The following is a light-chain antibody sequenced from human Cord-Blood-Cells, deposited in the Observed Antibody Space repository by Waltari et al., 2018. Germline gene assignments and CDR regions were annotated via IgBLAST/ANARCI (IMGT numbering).Light chain of an antibody. CDR2: DVS. CDR3: SSYTSSSTRV. V-gene: IGLV2-14*01. CDR1: SRDGGGYNY. Sequence: QSALTQPASVSGSPGQSITIPCTGTSRDGGGYNYVSWYPQHPGKAPKLMIYDVSNRPSGVSNRFSGSKSGNTASLTISGLQAEDEADYYCSSYTSSSTRVFGGGTKLTVL. J-gene: IGLJ3*02.